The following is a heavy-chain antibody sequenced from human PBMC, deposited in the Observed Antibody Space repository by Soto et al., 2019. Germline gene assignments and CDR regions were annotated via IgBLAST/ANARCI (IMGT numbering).Heavy chain of an antibody. J-gene: IGHJ4*02. D-gene: IGHD1-1*01. V-gene: IGHV4-38-2*01. CDR1: GYSISSGYY. CDR3: ATQLEYYFDY. Sequence: TSETLSLTCAVSGYSISSGYYWGWIRQPPGKGLEWIGSIYHSGSTYYNPSLKSRVTISVDTSKNRFSLKLSSVTAADTAVYYCATQLEYYFDYWGQGTLVTVSS. CDR2: IYHSGST.